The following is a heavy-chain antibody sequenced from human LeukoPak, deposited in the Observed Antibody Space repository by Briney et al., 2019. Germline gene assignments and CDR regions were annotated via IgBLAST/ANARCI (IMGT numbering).Heavy chain of an antibody. J-gene: IGHJ4*02. Sequence: SETLSLTCTVSGGSISSYYWSWIRQPPGKELEWIGYIYYSGSTNYNPSLKSRVTISVDTSKNQFSLKLSSVTAADTAVYYCARDRSYYDSSGDLGYYFDYWGQGTLVTVSS. CDR2: IYYSGST. D-gene: IGHD3-22*01. V-gene: IGHV4-59*01. CDR3: ARDRSYYDSSGDLGYYFDY. CDR1: GGSISSYY.